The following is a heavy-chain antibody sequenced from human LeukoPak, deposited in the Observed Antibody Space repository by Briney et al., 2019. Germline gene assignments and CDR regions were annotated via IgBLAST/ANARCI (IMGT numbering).Heavy chain of an antibody. V-gene: IGHV3-20*04. CDR2: INWNGGKT. Sequence: RPGGFLRLSCSASGFTFDDYGLSWVRQAPGKGLEWVSGINWNGGKTDYLDSVKGRFTISRDNAKNALYLQMNSLRVEDTAFYYCARDGTGSSTSYWGQGTLVTVSS. D-gene: IGHD6-6*01. CDR3: ARDGTGSSTSY. J-gene: IGHJ4*02. CDR1: GFTFDDYG.